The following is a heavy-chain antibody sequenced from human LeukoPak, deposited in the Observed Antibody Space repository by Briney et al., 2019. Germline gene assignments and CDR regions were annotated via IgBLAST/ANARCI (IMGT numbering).Heavy chain of an antibody. D-gene: IGHD3-16*02. CDR2: IWYDGSNK. CDR3: ARDLVWGSYRYMDY. Sequence: PGGSLRLSCAASGFTFSSYGMHWVRQAPGKGLEWVAVIWYDGSNKYYADSVKGRFTISRDNSKNTLYLRMNSLRAEDTAVYYCARDLVWGSYRYMDYWGQGTLVTVSS. CDR1: GFTFSSYG. J-gene: IGHJ4*02. V-gene: IGHV3-33*01.